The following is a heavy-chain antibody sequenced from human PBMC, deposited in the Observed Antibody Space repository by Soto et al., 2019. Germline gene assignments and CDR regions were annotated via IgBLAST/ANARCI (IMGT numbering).Heavy chain of an antibody. V-gene: IGHV4-59*01. Sequence: SETLSLTCTVSGGSISSYYWSWIRQPPGKGLEWIGYIYYSGSTNYNPSLKSRVTISVDTSKNQFSLKLSSVTAADTAVYYCARGLRYYDILTGYSVNFDYWGQGTLVTVSS. J-gene: IGHJ4*02. CDR2: IYYSGST. CDR1: GGSISSYY. CDR3: ARGLRYYDILTGYSVNFDY. D-gene: IGHD3-9*01.